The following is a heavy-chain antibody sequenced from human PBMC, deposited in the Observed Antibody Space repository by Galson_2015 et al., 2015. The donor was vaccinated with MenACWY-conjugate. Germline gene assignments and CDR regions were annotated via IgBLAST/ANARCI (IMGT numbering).Heavy chain of an antibody. J-gene: IGHJ6*03. Sequence: SLRLSCAASGFTVNTNYMTWVRQAPGKGLEWVSIIYSGGSTYYPDSVRGRFTISRDNSKNTLYLQMDNLRADDTAVYYCARAGSENCRTTNCLSLGAKFSYYYYMDVWGKGTTVTVSS. CDR3: ARAGSENCRTTNCLSLGAKFSYYYYMDV. D-gene: IGHD2-2*01. V-gene: IGHV3-53*01. CDR1: GFTVNTNY. CDR2: IYSGGST.